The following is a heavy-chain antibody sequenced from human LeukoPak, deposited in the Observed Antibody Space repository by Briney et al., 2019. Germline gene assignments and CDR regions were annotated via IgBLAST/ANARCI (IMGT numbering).Heavy chain of an antibody. CDR1: GFTFSNSF. D-gene: IGHD3-3*01. CDR3: TRADDQDFDH. CDR2: IDSGAGNA. V-gene: IGHV1-46*01. J-gene: IGHJ4*02. Sequence: ASVKVSRKASGFTFSNSFIRRVRQGPGQGLEWMGIIDSGAGNASYAQKFQGTLTLTRDTSTSTVYMQLSSLTSDDTALYFCTRADDQDFDHWGQGTLVIVSS.